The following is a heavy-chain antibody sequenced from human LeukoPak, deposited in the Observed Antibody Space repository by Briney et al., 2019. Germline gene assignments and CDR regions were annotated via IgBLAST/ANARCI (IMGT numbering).Heavy chain of an antibody. D-gene: IGHD2-8*01. V-gene: IGHV3-20*04. J-gene: IGHJ6*03. Sequence: GGSLRLSCAASGFTFDDYGMSWVRQAPGKGLEWVSGINWNGGSTGYADSVKGRFTISRDNAKNSLYLQMNSLRAEDTAVYYCARDVHYYYYYYMDVWGKGTTVTVSS. CDR3: ARDVHYYYYYYMDV. CDR1: GFTFDDYG. CDR2: INWNGGST.